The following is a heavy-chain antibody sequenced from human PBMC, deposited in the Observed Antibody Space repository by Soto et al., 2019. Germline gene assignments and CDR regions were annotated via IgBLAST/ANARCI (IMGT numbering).Heavy chain of an antibody. Sequence: QVQLVQSGAEVKKPGSSVKVSCKASGGAFSDYAFSWVRQAPGQGLEWLGGIMPIFRAPDYAQKFQGRVTITADEVTRTAYMGMNSLRSEDTAVYYCASWLKGPDIGNSYYGMDVWGQGTTVTVS. D-gene: IGHD2-15*01. CDR3: ASWLKGPDIGNSYYGMDV. CDR1: GGAFSDYA. V-gene: IGHV1-69*12. CDR2: IMPIFRAP. J-gene: IGHJ6*02.